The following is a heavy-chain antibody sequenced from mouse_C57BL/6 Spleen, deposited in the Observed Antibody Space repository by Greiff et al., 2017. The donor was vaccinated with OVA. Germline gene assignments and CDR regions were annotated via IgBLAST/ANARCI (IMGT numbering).Heavy chain of an antibody. Sequence: EVMLVESGGGLVKPGGSLKLSCAASGFTFSSYAMSWVRQTPEKRLEWVATISDGGSYTYYPDNVKGRFTISRDNAKNNLYLQMSHLKSEDTAMYYCARENYYGSSLYFDVWGTGTTVTVSS. D-gene: IGHD1-1*01. CDR1: GFTFSSYA. J-gene: IGHJ1*03. CDR3: ARENYYGSSLYFDV. CDR2: ISDGGSYT. V-gene: IGHV5-4*01.